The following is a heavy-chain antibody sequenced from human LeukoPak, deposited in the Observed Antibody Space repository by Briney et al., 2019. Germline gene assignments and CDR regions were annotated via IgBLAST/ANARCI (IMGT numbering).Heavy chain of an antibody. CDR2: IDSSGKT. CDR1: GGSIRSSSYF. D-gene: IGHD4-11*01. V-gene: IGHV4-39*07. Sequence: SETLSLTCTVSGGSIRSSSYFWGWIRQPPGKGLEWIGSIDSSGKTYYNPALKSRVTISVDTSKNHFSLRLTSVTAADTAVYYCARIDSRAGGDYWGQGTLVTVSS. J-gene: IGHJ4*02. CDR3: ARIDSRAGGDY.